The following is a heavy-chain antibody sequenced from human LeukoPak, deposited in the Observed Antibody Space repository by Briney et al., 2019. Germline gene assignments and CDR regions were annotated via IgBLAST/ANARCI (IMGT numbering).Heavy chain of an antibody. Sequence: ASMKVSCKASGYTFTSYGISWVRQAPGQGLEWMGWISAYNGNTNYAQKLQGRVTMTTDTSTSTAYMELRSLRSDDTAVYYCARERDGYSNLYYFDCWGQGTLVTVSS. CDR2: ISAYNGNT. CDR1: GYTFTSYG. CDR3: ARERDGYSNLYYFDC. J-gene: IGHJ4*02. V-gene: IGHV1-18*01. D-gene: IGHD5-24*01.